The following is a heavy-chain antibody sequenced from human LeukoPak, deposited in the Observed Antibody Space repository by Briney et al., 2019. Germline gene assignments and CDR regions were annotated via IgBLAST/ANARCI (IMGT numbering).Heavy chain of an antibody. CDR1: GFTFSSYG. D-gene: IGHD3-22*01. Sequence: GGTLRLSCAASGFTFSSYGMTWVRQAPGKGLEWVSGISGSGSNTYYADSVQGRFTISRDNSKNTLYLQMNSLRAEDTAVYYCARDPDDGSGYPHPYFDYWGQGTLVTVSS. CDR2: ISGSGSNT. CDR3: ARDPDDGSGYPHPYFDY. V-gene: IGHV3-23*01. J-gene: IGHJ4*02.